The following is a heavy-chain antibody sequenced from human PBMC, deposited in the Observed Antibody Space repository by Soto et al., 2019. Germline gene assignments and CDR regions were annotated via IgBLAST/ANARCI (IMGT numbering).Heavy chain of an antibody. J-gene: IGHJ4*02. CDR1: GGSISSYY. CDR2: IYYSGSS. CDR3: ARDGDYFGSGSPPLLSK. V-gene: IGHV4-59*12. D-gene: IGHD3-10*01. Sequence: SETLSLTCTVSGGSISSYYWSWIRQHPVKGLEWMGHIYYSGSSSYNPSLKSRLIISIDTSKNQFSLKLTSVTAADTAVYYCARDGDYFGSGSPPLLSKWGQGTLVTVSS.